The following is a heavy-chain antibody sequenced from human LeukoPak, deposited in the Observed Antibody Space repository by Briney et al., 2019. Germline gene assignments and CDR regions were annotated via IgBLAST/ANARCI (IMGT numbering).Heavy chain of an antibody. Sequence: SETLSLTCAVYGGSFSGYYWSWIRQPPGKGLEWIGEINHSGSTNYNPSLKSRVTISVDTSKNQFSLKLSSVTAADTAVYYCARGLLNPYDYWGQGTLVTVTS. V-gene: IGHV4-34*01. CDR2: INHSGST. D-gene: IGHD1-14*01. CDR3: ARGLLNPYDY. CDR1: GGSFSGYY. J-gene: IGHJ4*02.